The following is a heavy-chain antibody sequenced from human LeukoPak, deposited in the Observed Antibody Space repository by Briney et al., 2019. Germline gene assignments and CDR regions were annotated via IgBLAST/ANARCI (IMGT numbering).Heavy chain of an antibody. CDR2: ISSSSSYI. Sequence: GSLRLSCAASGFTFSSYSMNWVRQAPGKGLEWVSSISSSSSYIYYADSVKGRFTISRDNAKNSLYLQMNSLRAEDTAVYYCAKYARDYYGSGSYYNYWGQGTLVTVSS. D-gene: IGHD3-10*01. CDR3: AKYARDYYGSGSYYNY. V-gene: IGHV3-21*04. J-gene: IGHJ4*02. CDR1: GFTFSSYS.